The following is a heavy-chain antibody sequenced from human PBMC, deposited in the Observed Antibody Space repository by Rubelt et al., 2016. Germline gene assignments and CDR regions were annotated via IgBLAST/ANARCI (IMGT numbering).Heavy chain of an antibody. Sequence: QVQLQQWGAGLLKPSETLSLTCAVYGWSFSGYYWGWIRQPPGKGLEWIGSIYYSGSTYYNPSLKSRGTISVSTSKYQFSLRLSSVTAADTAVYYCARYCSGGSCRYSYYGMDVWGQGTTVTVSS. J-gene: IGHJ6*02. CDR1: GWSFSGYY. V-gene: IGHV4-34*01. CDR2: IYYSGST. D-gene: IGHD2-15*01. CDR3: ARYCSGGSCRYSYYGMDV.